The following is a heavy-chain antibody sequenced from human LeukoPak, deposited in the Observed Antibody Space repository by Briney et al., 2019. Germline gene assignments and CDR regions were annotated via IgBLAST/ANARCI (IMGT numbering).Heavy chain of an antibody. J-gene: IGHJ4*02. D-gene: IGHD2-2*01. CDR3: AKAPLYQLLFSDY. CDR1: RFTFSSYA. CDR2: ISGSGGST. V-gene: IGHV3-23*01. Sequence: GGSLRLSCAASRFTFSSYAMSSVREAPGEGLEWVSAISGSGGSTYYADSVKGRFTISRDNSKNTLYLQMNSLRAEDTAVYYCAKAPLYQLLFSDYWGQGTLVTVSS.